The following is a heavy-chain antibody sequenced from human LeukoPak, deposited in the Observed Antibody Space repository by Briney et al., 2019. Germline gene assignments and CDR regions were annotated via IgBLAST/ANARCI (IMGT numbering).Heavy chain of an antibody. J-gene: IGHJ4*02. CDR3: ARGDDILTAYLY. CDR1: GGTFNSYS. V-gene: IGHV1-69*13. Sequence: ASVKVSCKVSGGTFNSYSISWVRQAPGQGLEWMGGIIPLFGTANYAQKFQGRVTITADESTTTASMELSSLRSEDSAVYYCARGDDILTAYLYWGQGTLVTVSS. D-gene: IGHD3-9*01. CDR2: IIPLFGTA.